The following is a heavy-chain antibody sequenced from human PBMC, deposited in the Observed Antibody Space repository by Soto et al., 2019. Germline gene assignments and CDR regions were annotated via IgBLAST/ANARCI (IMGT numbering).Heavy chain of an antibody. Sequence: QVQLVESGGGVVQPGRSLRLSCAASGFTFSSYGMHWVRQAPGKGLEWVAVIWYDGSNKYYADSVKGRFTISRDNSERTLYLQMNSLRAEDTAVYYCARSPPYNWNYMYYFDYWGQGTLVTVSS. V-gene: IGHV3-33*01. J-gene: IGHJ4*02. D-gene: IGHD1-7*01. CDR2: IWYDGSNK. CDR1: GFTFSSYG. CDR3: ARSPPYNWNYMYYFDY.